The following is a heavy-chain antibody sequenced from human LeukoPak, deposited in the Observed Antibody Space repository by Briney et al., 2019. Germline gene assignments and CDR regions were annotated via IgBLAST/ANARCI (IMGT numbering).Heavy chain of an antibody. Sequence: SETLSLTCTVAGGSISSSSYYWGWIRQPPGKGLEWIGSIYYSGSTYYNPSLKSRVTIYVDTSKNLFSLTLSSVTAADTAVYYWVVWSGYYTKDYWGQGTLVTVSS. CDR1: GGSISSSSYY. CDR3: VVWSGYYTKDY. V-gene: IGHV4-39*01. CDR2: IYYSGST. D-gene: IGHD3-3*01. J-gene: IGHJ4*02.